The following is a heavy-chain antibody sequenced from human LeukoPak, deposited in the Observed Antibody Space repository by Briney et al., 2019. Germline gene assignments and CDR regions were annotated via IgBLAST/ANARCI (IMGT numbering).Heavy chain of an antibody. CDR2: ISLSSSNVI. J-gene: IGHJ3*02. V-gene: IGHV3-48*04. CDR3: ARRDDFDI. CDR1: GFTFDTYH. Sequence: GGSLRLSCVASGFTFDTYHMNWVRQAPGKGLEWVSFISLSSSNVIYYADSVKGRFTISRDDARNSLYLQMNSLRVEDTAMYYCARRDDFDIWGQGTLVTVSS.